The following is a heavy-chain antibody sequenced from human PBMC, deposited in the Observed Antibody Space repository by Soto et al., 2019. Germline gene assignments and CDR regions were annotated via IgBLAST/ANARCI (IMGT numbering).Heavy chain of an antibody. D-gene: IGHD3-3*01. CDR3: LGFWSGYYYYYYGMDV. CDR2: INHSGST. V-gene: IGHV4-34*01. J-gene: IGHJ6*02. Sequence: SETLSLTCAVYGGSFSGYYWSWIRQPPGKGLEWIGEINHSGSTNYNPSLKSRVTISVDTSKNQFSLKLSSVTAADTAVYYCLGFWSGYYYYYYGMDVWGQGTTVTVSS. CDR1: GGSFSGYY.